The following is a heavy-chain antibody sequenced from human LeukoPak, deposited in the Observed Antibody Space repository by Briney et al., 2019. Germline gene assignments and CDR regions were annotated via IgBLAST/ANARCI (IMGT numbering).Heavy chain of an antibody. CDR1: GGSFSGYY. J-gene: IGHJ6*02. Sequence: SETLSLTCAVYGGSFSGYYWSWIRQPPGKGLERIGEINHSGSTNYNPSLKSRVTISVDTSKNQFSLKLSSVTAADTAVYYCARDIVVVPAATQKDYYYYGMDVWGQGTTVTVSS. V-gene: IGHV4-34*01. D-gene: IGHD2-2*01. CDR2: INHSGST. CDR3: ARDIVVVPAATQKDYYYYGMDV.